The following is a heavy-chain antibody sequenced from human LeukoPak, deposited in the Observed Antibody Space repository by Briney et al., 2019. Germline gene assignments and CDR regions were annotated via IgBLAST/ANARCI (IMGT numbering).Heavy chain of an antibody. D-gene: IGHD6-19*01. J-gene: IGHJ4*02. CDR1: GGTFSSYA. CDR3: ARSISRAVAGTLCGYFDY. V-gene: IGHV1-69*04. CDR2: IIPILGIA. Sequence: ASVKVSCKAYGGTFSSYAISWVRQAPGQGLEWMGRIIPILGIANYAQKFQGRVTITADKSTSTAYMELSSLRSEDTAVYYCARSISRAVAGTLCGYFDYWGQGTLVTVSS.